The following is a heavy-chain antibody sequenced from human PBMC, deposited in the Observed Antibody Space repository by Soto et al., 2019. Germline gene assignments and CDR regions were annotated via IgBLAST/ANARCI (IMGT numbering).Heavy chain of an antibody. CDR3: ATSFGSGSRAFDY. Sequence: QVQLVQSGAEVKKPGSSVNVCCKASGDTFNFYTINWVRQAPGLGLEWMGRFNPILSFSNSALKFQGRVTLTADKSTSTAYMVLSSLRSEDTAIYYCATSFGSGSRAFDYWGQGALVTVSS. CDR2: FNPILSFS. J-gene: IGHJ4*02. CDR1: GDTFNFYT. D-gene: IGHD3-10*01. V-gene: IGHV1-69*02.